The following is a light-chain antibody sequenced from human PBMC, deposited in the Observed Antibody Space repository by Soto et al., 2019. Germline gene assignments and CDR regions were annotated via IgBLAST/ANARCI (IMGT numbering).Light chain of an antibody. V-gene: IGKV3-11*01. CDR1: QSVGIY. J-gene: IGKJ1*01. CDR3: QQRANSWT. Sequence: EIVLTQSPATLYLSPGERATLSCRASQSVGIYMAWYQQKPGQAPRLLIYDASYRPTGIPARFSGSGSGADFTLTISSLEPDDFAVFYCQQRANSWTFGQGTKVQVK. CDR2: DAS.